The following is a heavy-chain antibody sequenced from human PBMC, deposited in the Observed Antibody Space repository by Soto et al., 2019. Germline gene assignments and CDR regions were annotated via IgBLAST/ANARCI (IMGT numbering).Heavy chain of an antibody. J-gene: IGHJ5*01. CDR1: ELTLSRYW. CDR3: ARGKGWVDS. CDR2: VNPDGSET. Sequence: EMRLVESGGDLVQPGESLTISCAASELTLSRYWMTGVRQAPGKGLVWVGNVNPDGSETDFADFVRGRFTISRDNAKNSLYLQRNSLRVDDTAVYFCARGKGWVDSWGQGTLVTVSS. V-gene: IGHV3-7*05.